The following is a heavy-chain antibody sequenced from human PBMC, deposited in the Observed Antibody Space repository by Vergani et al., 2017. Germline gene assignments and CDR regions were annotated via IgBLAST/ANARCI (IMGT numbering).Heavy chain of an antibody. J-gene: IGHJ6*03. V-gene: IGHV3-23*03. D-gene: IGHD4-17*01. CDR3: AKTFYGDLLPRYMDV. CDR1: GFDFSSYI. Sequence: VQLVESGGGWVQPGGSLRLSCVVSGFDFSSYIMNWVRQAPGKGLEWVSFVSTGAKSQSYADSVKGRFTIARDNSKNTLYLQMNSLRAEDTAVYYCAKTFYGDLLPRYMDVWGKGTTVTVSS. CDR2: VSTGAKSQ.